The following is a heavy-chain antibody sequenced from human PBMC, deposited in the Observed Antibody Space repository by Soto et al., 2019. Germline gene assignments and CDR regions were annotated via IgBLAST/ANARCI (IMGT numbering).Heavy chain of an antibody. CDR1: GYTFTGYY. J-gene: IGHJ6*02. CDR3: ARVLVVTPGRDYYGMDV. Sequence: GASVKVSCKASGYTFTGYYMHWVRQAPGQGLEWMGWINPNSGGTNYAQKFQGWVTMTRDTSISTAYMELSRLRSDDTAVYYCARVLVVTPGRDYYGMDVWGQGTTVTVSS. CDR2: INPNSGGT. D-gene: IGHD2-21*02. V-gene: IGHV1-2*04.